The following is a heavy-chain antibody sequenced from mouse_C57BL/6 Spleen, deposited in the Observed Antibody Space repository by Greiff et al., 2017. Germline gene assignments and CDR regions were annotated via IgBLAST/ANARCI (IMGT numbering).Heavy chain of an antibody. D-gene: IGHD2-3*01. CDR2: IHPSDSDT. Sequence: QVQLQQPGAELVKPGASVKVSCKASGYTFTSYWMHWVKQRPGQGLEWIGRIHPSDSDTNYNQKFKGKATLTVDKSSSTAYVQLSSLTSEDSAVYYCAINGDGYYSAYWGQGTLVTVSA. V-gene: IGHV1-74*01. CDR1: GYTFTSYW. CDR3: AINGDGYYSAY. J-gene: IGHJ3*01.